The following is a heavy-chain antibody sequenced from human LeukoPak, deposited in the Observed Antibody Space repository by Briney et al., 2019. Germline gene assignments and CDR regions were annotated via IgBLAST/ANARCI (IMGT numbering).Heavy chain of an antibody. D-gene: IGHD4-17*01. CDR3: ARDLDYGDYGVDAFDI. CDR1: GYTFTGYY. J-gene: IGHJ3*02. Sequence: ASVKVSCKASGYTFTGYYMHWVRQAPGQGLEWMGWINPNSGGTNYAQKFQGRVTMTRDTSISTAYMELGRLRSDDTAVYYCARDLDYGDYGVDAFDIWGQGTMVTVSS. V-gene: IGHV1-2*02. CDR2: INPNSGGT.